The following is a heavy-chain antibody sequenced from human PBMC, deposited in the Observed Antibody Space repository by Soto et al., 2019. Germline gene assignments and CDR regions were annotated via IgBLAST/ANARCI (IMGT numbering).Heavy chain of an antibody. D-gene: IGHD2-8*02. J-gene: IGHJ4*02. CDR2: IYPDDSDT. CDR3: ASSVLVTSTMNYFDL. CDR1: GYSFSNFW. V-gene: IGHV5-51*01. Sequence: PGESLKISCQASGYSFSNFWIAWVRQMPGEGLEWLGIIYPDDSDTRYSPSFLGQVTISADKSIKTTYLQWSSLTASDTAIYFCASSVLVTSTMNYFDLWGQGTLVTVSS.